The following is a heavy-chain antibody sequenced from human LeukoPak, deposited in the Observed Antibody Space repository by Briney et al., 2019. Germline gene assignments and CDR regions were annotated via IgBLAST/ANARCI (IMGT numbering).Heavy chain of an antibody. D-gene: IGHD3-22*01. J-gene: IGHJ4*02. CDR3: ARRLLDYYDSSGYTPGDF. Sequence: SETLSLTCTVSGGSISSSSYYWGWIRQPPGKGLEWIGSICYSRSTYYNPSLKSRVAISVDTSKNQFSLKLSSVTAADTPVYYCARRLLDYYDSSGYTPGDFWGQGTLVTVSS. CDR1: GGSISSSSYY. CDR2: ICYSRST. V-gene: IGHV4-39*01.